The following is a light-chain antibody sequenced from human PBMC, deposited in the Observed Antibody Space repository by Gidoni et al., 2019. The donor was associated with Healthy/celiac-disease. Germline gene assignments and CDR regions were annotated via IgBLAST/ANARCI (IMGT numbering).Light chain of an antibody. CDR1: KSVSGN. CDR2: GAS. CDR3: QQYNNWPRT. Sequence: PATPSVSPGGRATLSGRASKSVSGNLAWYQQKPGQAHRLLIYGASTRATGIPARFSGGGSGTEFTLTISSLQSEDFAVYCCQQYNNWPRTFGQGTKVEIK. J-gene: IGKJ1*01. V-gene: IGKV3-15*01.